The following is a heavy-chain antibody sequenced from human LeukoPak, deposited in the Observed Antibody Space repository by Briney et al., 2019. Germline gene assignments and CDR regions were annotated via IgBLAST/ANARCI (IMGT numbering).Heavy chain of an antibody. J-gene: IGHJ4*02. V-gene: IGHV1-18*01. CDR3: ARGLGAFDY. D-gene: IGHD3-10*01. CDR2: ISAYNGKT. CDR1: GYTFTSQG. Sequence: ASVRVSCKASGYTFTSQGISWVRQAPGQGFESMGWISAYNGKTEYAEKFQGRVTMSTDTSTSTAYLELTSLASDDTAVYFCARGLGAFDYWGQGTLVTVSS.